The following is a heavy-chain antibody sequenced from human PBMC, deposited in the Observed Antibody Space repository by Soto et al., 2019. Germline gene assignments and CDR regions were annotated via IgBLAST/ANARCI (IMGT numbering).Heavy chain of an antibody. V-gene: IGHV3-33*01. CDR1: GFTFSSYG. J-gene: IGHJ4*02. CDR2: IWYDGSNK. Sequence: QVQLVESGGGVVQPGRSLRLSCAVSGFTFSSYGMHWVRQAPGKGLEWVAIIWYDGSNKYYADSVKGRFTISRDNSKNTLYLQMNSLRAEDTAVYYCARDLHDTSGYYSYYFDYWGQGTLVTVSS. CDR3: ARDLHDTSGYYSYYFDY. D-gene: IGHD3-22*01.